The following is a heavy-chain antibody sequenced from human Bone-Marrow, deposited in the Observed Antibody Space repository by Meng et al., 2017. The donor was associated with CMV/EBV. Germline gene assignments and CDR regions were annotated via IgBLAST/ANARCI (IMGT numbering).Heavy chain of an antibody. D-gene: IGHD6-13*01. Sequence: GGPLRLSCAASGFTFSSYWMHWVRQAPGKGLVWVSRINSDGSSTSYADSVKGRFTISRDNSKNTLYLQMNSLRAEDTAVYYCARGGIVVPGTKVQLDIDYWGQGTLVTASS. CDR1: GFTFSSYW. CDR3: ARGGIVVPGTKVQLDIDY. CDR2: INSDGSST. J-gene: IGHJ4*02. V-gene: IGHV3-74*01.